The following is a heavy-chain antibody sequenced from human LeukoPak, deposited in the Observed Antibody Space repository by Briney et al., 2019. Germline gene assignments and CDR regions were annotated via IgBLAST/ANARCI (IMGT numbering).Heavy chain of an antibody. CDR3: ARAHWGWSTKYYFDY. Sequence: PGGSLRLSCAASGFTFSSYAMHWVRQAPGKGLEWVAVISYDGSNKYYADSVKGRFTISRDNSKNTLYLQMNSLRAEDTAVYYCARAHWGWSTKYYFDYWGQGTLVTVSS. CDR2: ISYDGSNK. D-gene: IGHD6-19*01. V-gene: IGHV3-30*14. J-gene: IGHJ4*02. CDR1: GFTFSSYA.